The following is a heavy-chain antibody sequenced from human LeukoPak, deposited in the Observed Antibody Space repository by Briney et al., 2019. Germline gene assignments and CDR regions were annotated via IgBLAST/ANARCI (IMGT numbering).Heavy chain of an antibody. CDR1: GFTGSSNY. CDR3: ARGRGWLEDY. D-gene: IGHD5-12*01. CDR2: IKQDASEK. Sequence: PGGSLRLSCAASGFTGSSNYMSWVRQAPGSGLQWVANIKQDASEKNYVDSVKGRFTISRDNAKNSLFLKMNSLRADDTAVYYCARGRGWLEDYWGQGTLVTVSS. J-gene: IGHJ4*02. V-gene: IGHV3-7*03.